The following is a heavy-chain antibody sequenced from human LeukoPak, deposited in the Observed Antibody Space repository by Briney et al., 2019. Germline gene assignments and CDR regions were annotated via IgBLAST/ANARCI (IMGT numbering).Heavy chain of an antibody. V-gene: IGHV3-7*01. CDR1: GFAFSGSA. CDR2: IKQDGSEK. D-gene: IGHD5-18*01. Sequence: GGSLKLSCAASGFAFSGSAMHWVRQAPGKGLEWVANIKQDGSEKYYVDSVKGRFTISRDNTKNSLYLQMNSLRAEDTAVYYCARQLWGDGTYYYYGMDVWGQGTTVTVSS. CDR3: ARQLWGDGTYYYYGMDV. J-gene: IGHJ6*02.